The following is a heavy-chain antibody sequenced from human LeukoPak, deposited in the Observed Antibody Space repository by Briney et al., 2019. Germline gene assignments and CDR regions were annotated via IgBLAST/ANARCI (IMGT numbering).Heavy chain of an antibody. D-gene: IGHD3-22*01. CDR1: GGTFSSYA. CDR3: ARDTYYYDGSGYPLFDY. Sequence: SVKVSCKASGGTFSSYAISWVRQAPGQGLEWMGRIIPILGIANYAQKFQGRVTITADKSTSTAYMELSSLRSEDTAVYYCARDTYYYDGSGYPLFDYWGQGTLVTVSS. CDR2: IIPILGIA. V-gene: IGHV1-69*04. J-gene: IGHJ4*02.